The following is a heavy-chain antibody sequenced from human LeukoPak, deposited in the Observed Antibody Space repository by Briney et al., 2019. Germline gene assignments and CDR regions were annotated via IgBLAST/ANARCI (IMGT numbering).Heavy chain of an antibody. D-gene: IGHD2/OR15-2a*01. CDR2: IYHSGST. V-gene: IGHV4-38-2*02. Sequence: SETLSLTCTVSGYSISSGYYWGWIRQPPGKGLEWIGSIYHSGSTYYNPSLKSRVTISVDTSKNQFSLKLSSVTAADTAVYYCARGNPYLDYWGQGTLVTASS. CDR1: GYSISSGYY. J-gene: IGHJ4*02. CDR3: ARGNPYLDY.